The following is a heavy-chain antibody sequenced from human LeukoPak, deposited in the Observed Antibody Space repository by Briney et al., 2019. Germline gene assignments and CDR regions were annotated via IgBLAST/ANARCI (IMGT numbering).Heavy chain of an antibody. CDR1: GFTFSSYA. CDR3: AKGRMATIGLGEPIDY. V-gene: IGHV3-30-3*01. CDR2: ISYDGSNK. Sequence: GGPLRLSCAASGFTFSSYAMHWVRQAPGKGLEWVAVISYDGSNKYYADSAKGRFTISRDNSRNTLYLQMNSLRAEDTAIYYCAKGRMATIGLGEPIDYWGQGTLVTASS. D-gene: IGHD5-24*01. J-gene: IGHJ4*02.